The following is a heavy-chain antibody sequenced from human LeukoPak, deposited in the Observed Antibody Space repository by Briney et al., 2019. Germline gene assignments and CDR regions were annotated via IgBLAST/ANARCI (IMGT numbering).Heavy chain of an antibody. CDR1: GGSVTDSKY. Sequence: KPSETLSLTCSVSGGSVTDSKYWTWIRLPPGNRLEWIGYISNGGSTEYNPSLKNRVTISLDTSKNQFSLKLSSVTAADRAIYYCARQLKGLLDSWGQGTLVTVSS. V-gene: IGHV4-59*08. CDR2: ISNGGST. CDR3: ARQLKGLLDS. J-gene: IGHJ4*02.